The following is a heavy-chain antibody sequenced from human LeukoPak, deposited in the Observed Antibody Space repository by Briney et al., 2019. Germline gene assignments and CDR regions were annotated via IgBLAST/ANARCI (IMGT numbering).Heavy chain of an antibody. CDR2: IFYNGNT. V-gene: IGHV4-39*01. CDR3: ARQSSGYYYGWFGP. CDR1: GCSILDSTYH. J-gene: IGHJ5*02. Sequence: SETLSLTCTVSGCSILDSTYHWAWIRQPPGKGLEGIATIFYNGNTQYNPSLKRRVPISLDTFQNHFSLNFNSLTAGDTAVYYCARQSSGYYYGWFGPWGQGTLVTVSS. D-gene: IGHD3-22*01.